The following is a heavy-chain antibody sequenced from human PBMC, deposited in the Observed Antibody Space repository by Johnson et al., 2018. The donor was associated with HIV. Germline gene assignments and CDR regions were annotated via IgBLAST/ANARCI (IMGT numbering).Heavy chain of an antibody. Sequence: QLVESGGGVVQPGRSLRLSCAASGFTFSSYAMHWVRQAPGKGLEWVAVISYDGSNKYYADSVKGRFTISRDNSKNTLYLQMNSLRAEDTAVYYCARGRITLYIVDLRGGSFDMWGQGTAVTVSS. V-gene: IGHV3-30*04. CDR3: ARGRITLYIVDLRGGSFDM. D-gene: IGHD5-12*01. CDR2: ISYDGSNK. CDR1: GFTFSSYA. J-gene: IGHJ3*02.